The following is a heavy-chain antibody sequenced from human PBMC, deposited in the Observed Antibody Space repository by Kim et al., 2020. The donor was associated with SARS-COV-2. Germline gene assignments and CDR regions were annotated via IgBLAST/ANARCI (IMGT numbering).Heavy chain of an antibody. CDR1: GGSISSGGYY. Sequence: SETLSLTCTVSGGSISSGGYYWSWIRQHPGKGLEWIGYIYYSGSTYYNPSLKSRVTISVDTSKNQFSLKLSSVTAADTAVYYCAGAVTTGGWFDPWGQGTLVTVSS. V-gene: IGHV4-31*03. D-gene: IGHD4-17*01. J-gene: IGHJ5*02. CDR2: IYYSGST. CDR3: AGAVTTGGWFDP.